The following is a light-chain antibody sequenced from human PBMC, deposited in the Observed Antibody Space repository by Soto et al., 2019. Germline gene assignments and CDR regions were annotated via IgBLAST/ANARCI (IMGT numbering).Light chain of an antibody. Sequence: EIVLTQSPGTLSLSPGERATLSCRASQSVSSSSYFAWYQQKPGQAPRLLIYGASSRATGLPDRFSGSGSGPDSALTISKPEPEDFAVYYCHQYGSSPSYTFGQGTELEIK. CDR1: QSVSSSSY. CDR2: GAS. V-gene: IGKV3-20*01. CDR3: HQYGSSPSYT. J-gene: IGKJ2*01.